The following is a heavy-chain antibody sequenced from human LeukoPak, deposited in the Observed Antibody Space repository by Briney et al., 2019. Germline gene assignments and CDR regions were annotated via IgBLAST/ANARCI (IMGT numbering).Heavy chain of an antibody. D-gene: IGHD1-26*01. V-gene: IGHV4-34*01. CDR1: GGSFSGYY. CDR3: ARSEVGDKGGPNNWFYP. J-gene: IGHJ5*02. CDR2: INHSGST. Sequence: SETLSLTCAVYGGSFSGYYWSWIRQPPGKGLEWIGEINHSGSTNYNPSLKSRVTISVDTSKNQFSLKLSSVTAADTAVYYCARSEVGDKGGPNNWFYPWGQGTLVTVSS.